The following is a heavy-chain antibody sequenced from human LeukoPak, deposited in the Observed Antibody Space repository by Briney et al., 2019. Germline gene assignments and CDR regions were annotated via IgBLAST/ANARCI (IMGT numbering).Heavy chain of an antibody. CDR1: GGTFTSYA. J-gene: IGHJ3*02. CDR2: IIPIFGTA. D-gene: IGHD7-27*01. V-gene: IGHV1-69*05. CDR3: ARSSLGDAFDI. Sequence: ASVKVSCKASGGTFTSYAISWVRQAPGQGLEWMGRIIPIFGTANYAQKFQGRVTITTDESTSTAYMELSSLRSEDTAVYYCARSSLGDAFDIWGQGTMVTVSS.